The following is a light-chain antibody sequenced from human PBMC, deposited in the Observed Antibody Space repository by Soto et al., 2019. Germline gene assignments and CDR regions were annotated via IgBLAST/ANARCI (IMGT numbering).Light chain of an antibody. V-gene: IGKV3-15*01. CDR2: DAD. CDR3: QQYSNWPPLYT. J-gene: IGKJ2*01. CDR1: QSVSSY. Sequence: EIVMTQSPATLSVSPGERATLSCRASQSVSSYLAWYQQKPGLPPRLLIYDADTRATGIPVRFSGSGSGTDFTLTISSLQSADFAVYYCQQYSNWPPLYTFGRGTKLEIK.